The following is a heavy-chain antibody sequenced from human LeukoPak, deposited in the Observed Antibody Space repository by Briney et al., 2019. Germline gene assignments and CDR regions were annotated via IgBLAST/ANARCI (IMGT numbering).Heavy chain of an antibody. J-gene: IGHJ4*02. CDR2: ISSSSDYI. CDR1: GLTFSSYT. Sequence: KTGRSLRLSCAASGLTFSSYTMNWVRQAPGKGLEWVSSISSSSDYIYYPDSVKGRFTISRDNAKNSLYLQMNDLRADDTAVYYGASSWDYWGQGTLVTVSS. CDR3: ASSWDY. V-gene: IGHV3-21*01. D-gene: IGHD2-15*01.